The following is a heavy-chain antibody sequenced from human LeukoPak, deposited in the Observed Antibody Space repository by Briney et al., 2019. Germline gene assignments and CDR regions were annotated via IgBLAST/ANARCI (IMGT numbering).Heavy chain of an antibody. D-gene: IGHD6-6*01. CDR1: GFTFSSYD. J-gene: IGHJ6*02. Sequence: GGSLRLSCAVSGFTFSSYDMHWVRQTTGKGLEWVSSIGIAGDTYYPGSVKGRFTISRENAKNSLYLQMNSLRAGDTAVYYCARAPPYSSASWGYYGMDVWGQGTTVTVSS. V-gene: IGHV3-13*01. CDR2: IGIAGDT. CDR3: ARAPPYSSASWGYYGMDV.